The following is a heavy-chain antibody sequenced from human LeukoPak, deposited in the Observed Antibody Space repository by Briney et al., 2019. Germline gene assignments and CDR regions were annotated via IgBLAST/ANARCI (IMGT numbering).Heavy chain of an antibody. D-gene: IGHD1-26*01. J-gene: IGHJ4*02. CDR3: ASGNEFDY. Sequence: PGGSLRLSCAVSGFTFSSYTMNWVRQAPGKGLEWVSSITGSSTYIYYADSVKGRFTISRDNARNSLYLQMNSLRPEDTAVYYCASGNEFDYWGQGTLVAVSS. CDR1: GFTFSSYT. V-gene: IGHV3-21*01. CDR2: ITGSSTYI.